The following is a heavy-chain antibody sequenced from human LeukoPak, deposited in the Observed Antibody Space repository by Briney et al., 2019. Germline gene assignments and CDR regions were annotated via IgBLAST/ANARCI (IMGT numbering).Heavy chain of an antibody. Sequence: SETLSLTCAVSGGSISSSNWWSWVRQPPGKGLVWIGEIYHSGSTNYNPSLKSRVTISVDKSKNQFSLKLRSVTAADTAVYYCARINIAADGNPLDYWGQGTLVTVSS. CDR2: IYHSGST. V-gene: IGHV4-4*02. J-gene: IGHJ4*02. CDR3: ARINIAADGNPLDY. CDR1: GGSISSSNW. D-gene: IGHD6-13*01.